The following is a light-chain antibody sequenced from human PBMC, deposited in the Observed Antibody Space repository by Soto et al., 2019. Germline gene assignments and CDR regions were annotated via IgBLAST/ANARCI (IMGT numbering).Light chain of an antibody. CDR2: SND. CDR1: SSNIGSNT. J-gene: IGLJ3*02. V-gene: IGLV1-44*01. Sequence: QSVLTQPPSASGTPGQRVTISCSGSSSNIGSNTVNWYQQLPGTAPKLLIYSNDQRPSGVPDRFSGSESGTSASLAISGLQSEDEADYYCAAWDVSLNGWVFGGGTKLTVL. CDR3: AAWDVSLNGWV.